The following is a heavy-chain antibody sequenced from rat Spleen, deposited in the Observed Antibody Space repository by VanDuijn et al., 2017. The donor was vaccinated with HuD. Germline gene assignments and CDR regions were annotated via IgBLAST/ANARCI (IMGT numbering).Heavy chain of an antibody. J-gene: IGHJ2*01. Sequence: EVQLVESGGGLVQPGRSMKLSCAASGFTFSNSGMAWLRQAPTKGLEWVASISPSGGDTFYRDSVKGRFTVSEDNTKSTLFLQMDSLRTEDTATYYCARSFDGSFYYYFDYWGQGVMVTVSS. CDR3: ARSFDGSFYYYFDY. D-gene: IGHD1-12*02. CDR1: GFTFSNSG. CDR2: ISPSGGDT. V-gene: IGHV5-25*01.